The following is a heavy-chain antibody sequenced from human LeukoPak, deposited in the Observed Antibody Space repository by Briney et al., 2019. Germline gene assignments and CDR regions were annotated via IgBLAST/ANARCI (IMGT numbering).Heavy chain of an antibody. Sequence: GGSLRLSCAASGFTFSSYGMHWVRQAPGKGLEWVAVISYDGSNKYYADSVKGRFTISRDNSKNTLYLQMNSLRAEDTAVYYRANFIAAAGNDYWGQGTLVTVSS. CDR1: GFTFSSYG. J-gene: IGHJ4*02. CDR3: ANFIAAAGNDY. D-gene: IGHD6-13*01. CDR2: ISYDGSNK. V-gene: IGHV3-30*18.